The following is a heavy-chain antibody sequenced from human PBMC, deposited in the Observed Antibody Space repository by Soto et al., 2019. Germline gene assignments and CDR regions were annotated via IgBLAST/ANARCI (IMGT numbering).Heavy chain of an antibody. CDR3: ARDLCCSSTSCRERSRYNWFDP. J-gene: IGHJ5*02. CDR2: ISAYNGNA. V-gene: IGHV1-18*01. CDR1: GGTCTSYG. D-gene: IGHD2-2*01. Sequence: ASSKVSCNASGGTCTSYGSSWGRRAPGQGLEWMGWISAYNGNANYAQKLQGRVTMATDTSTRTAYMELRSLRSDDKAVYYCARDLCCSSTSCRERSRYNWFDPWGQGTMVTVSS.